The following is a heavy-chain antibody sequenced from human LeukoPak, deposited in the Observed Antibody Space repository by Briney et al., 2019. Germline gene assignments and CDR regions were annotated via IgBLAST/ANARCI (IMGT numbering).Heavy chain of an antibody. CDR1: GYTLTELS. J-gene: IGHJ4*02. V-gene: IGHV1-24*01. CDR2: FDPEDGET. Sequence: ASVKVSCKVSGYTLTELSMHWVRQAPGKGLEWMGGFDPEDGETIYAQKFQGRVTMTEDTSTDTAYMELSSLRSEDTAVYYCATFPAQYSSSWYYFDHWGQGTLVTVSS. D-gene: IGHD6-13*01. CDR3: ATFPAQYSSSWYYFDH.